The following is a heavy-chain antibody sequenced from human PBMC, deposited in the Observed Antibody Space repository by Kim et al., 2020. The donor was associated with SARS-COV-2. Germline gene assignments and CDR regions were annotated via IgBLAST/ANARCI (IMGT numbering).Heavy chain of an antibody. D-gene: IGHD3-10*01. CDR3: ARGGGTRYYYGSGSYLVYYYYGMDV. Sequence: ASVKVSCKASGYTFTSYAMHWVRQAPGQRLEWMGWINAGNGNTKYSQKFQGRVTITRDTSASTAYMELSSLRSEDTAVYYCARGGGTRYYYGSGSYLVYYYYGMDVWGQGTTVTVSS. CDR2: INAGNGNT. J-gene: IGHJ6*02. CDR1: GYTFTSYA. V-gene: IGHV1-3*01.